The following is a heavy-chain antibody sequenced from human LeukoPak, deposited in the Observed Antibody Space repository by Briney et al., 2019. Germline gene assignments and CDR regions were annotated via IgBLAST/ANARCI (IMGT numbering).Heavy chain of an antibody. CDR1: GFMLNSYA. CDR3: ARDVARYSSGWSYDY. V-gene: IGHV3-23*01. D-gene: IGHD6-19*01. J-gene: IGHJ4*02. CDR2: LSNNGGST. Sequence: GGSLRLSCAASGFMLNSYAMSWFRQAPGKGLEWVSVLSNNGGSTYYADSVRGRFTISRDSSRNTLYLQMDSLRAEDTAVYYCARDVARYSSGWSYDYWGQGTLVTVSS.